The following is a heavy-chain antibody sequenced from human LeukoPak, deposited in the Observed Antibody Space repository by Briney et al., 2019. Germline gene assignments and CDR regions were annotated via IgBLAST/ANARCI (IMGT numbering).Heavy chain of an antibody. CDR2: INWNGGST. D-gene: IGHD3-10*01. CDR1: GFTFDDYG. Sequence: GGSLRLSCAASGFTFDDYGMSWVRQAPGKGLGWVSGINWNGGSTGYADSVKGRFTISRDNAKNHLYLQMNSLRGDDPALHYCARSLWFREIVGVYWGEGTLVTVSS. J-gene: IGHJ4*02. V-gene: IGHV3-20*04. CDR3: ARSLWFREIVGVY.